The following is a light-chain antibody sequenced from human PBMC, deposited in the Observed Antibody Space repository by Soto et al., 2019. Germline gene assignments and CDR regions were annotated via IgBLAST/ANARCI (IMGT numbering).Light chain of an antibody. V-gene: IGKV3-15*01. CDR1: QSVSSS. CDR3: HQYNNWLRT. CDR2: GAS. J-gene: IGKJ1*01. Sequence: EIVMTQSPATLSVSPGERATLSCRASQSVSSSLAWYQQKPGQAPRLLIYGASTRATGIPARFSGSGSGTEFTLTISSLQYEDFAVYYCHQYNNWLRTFGQGTKVEIK.